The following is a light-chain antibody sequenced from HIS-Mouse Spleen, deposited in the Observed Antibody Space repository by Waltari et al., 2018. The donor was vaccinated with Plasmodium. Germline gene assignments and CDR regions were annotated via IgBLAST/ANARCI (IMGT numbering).Light chain of an antibody. V-gene: IGLV2-11*01. CDR1: SSDVGGSYY. CDR2: EVS. J-gene: IGLJ3*02. CDR3: CSYAGSYTWV. Sequence: QSALTQPRSVSGSPGQSVTISCTGTSSDVGGSYYVSCYQQHPGKAPKLMIYEVSKRPSGVPDRFSGSKSGNTASLTISGLQADDEADYYCCSYAGSYTWVFGGGTKLTVL.